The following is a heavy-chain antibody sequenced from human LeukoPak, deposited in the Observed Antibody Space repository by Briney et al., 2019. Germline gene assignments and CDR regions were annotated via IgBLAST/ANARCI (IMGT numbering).Heavy chain of an antibody. CDR1: GFTFSSYS. V-gene: IGHV3-21*01. Sequence: GGSLRLSCAASGFTFSSYSMNWVRQAPGKGLEWVSSISSGSSYIYYADSVKGRFTISRDNAKNSQYLQMNSLSAEDTAVYYCACTSGYDFSSYYYYYMDVWGKGTTVTVSS. J-gene: IGHJ6*03. CDR2: ISSGSSYI. D-gene: IGHD5-12*01. CDR3: ACTSGYDFSSYYYYYMDV.